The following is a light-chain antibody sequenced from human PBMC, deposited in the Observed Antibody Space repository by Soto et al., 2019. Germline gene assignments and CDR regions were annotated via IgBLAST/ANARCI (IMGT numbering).Light chain of an antibody. CDR3: QQYGSSPQT. J-gene: IGKJ1*01. Sequence: EIVLTQSPGTLSLSPGERATLSCRASQSVGSNYLGWYQQKPGQAPRLRIYGASSRATGIPDRFSGSGSGTDFTLTISRLEPEDFAVYYCQQYGSSPQTFGQGTKVDIK. CDR2: GAS. V-gene: IGKV3-20*01. CDR1: QSVGSNY.